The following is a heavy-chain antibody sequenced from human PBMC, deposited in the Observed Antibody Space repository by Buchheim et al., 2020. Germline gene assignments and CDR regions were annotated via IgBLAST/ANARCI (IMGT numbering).Heavy chain of an antibody. CDR2: IWYDGSNK. J-gene: IGHJ6*02. D-gene: IGHD3-22*01. CDR1: GFTFSSYG. V-gene: IGHV3-33*01. Sequence: QVQLVESGGGVVQPGRSLRLSCAASGFTFSSYGMHWVRQAPGKGLEWVAVIWYDGSNKYYADSVKGRFTISRDNYKKTLYLQMNSLRAEDTAVYYCARAPGGVVVATYYYYGMDVWGQGTT. CDR3: ARAPGGVVVATYYYYGMDV.